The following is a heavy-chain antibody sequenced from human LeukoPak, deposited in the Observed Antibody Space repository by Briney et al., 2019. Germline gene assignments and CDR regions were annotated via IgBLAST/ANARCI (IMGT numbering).Heavy chain of an antibody. CDR3: ARSNGFTYFDY. Sequence: SETLSLTCTVSGGSISSYYWNWVRQPPGKGLEWIGYINYSGSTNYNPSLKSRVTISVDTSKNQFSLKLSSVTAADTAVYYCARSNGFTYFDYWGQGTLVTVSS. D-gene: IGHD2-8*01. J-gene: IGHJ4*02. V-gene: IGHV4-59*01. CDR1: GGSISSYY. CDR2: INYSGST.